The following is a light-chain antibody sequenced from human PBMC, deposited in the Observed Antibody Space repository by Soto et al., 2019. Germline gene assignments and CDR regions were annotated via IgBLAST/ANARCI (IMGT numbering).Light chain of an antibody. CDR1: SSDVGGYNY. J-gene: IGLJ3*02. Sequence: QSVLTQPASVSGSPGQSITISCTGTSSDVGGYNYVSWYQQHPGKSPKLMIYEVSNRPSGVSNRFSGSKSGNTDSLTISGLQAEDEADYYCSSYTSSSTLWVFGGGTKVTVL. CDR2: EVS. V-gene: IGLV2-14*01. CDR3: SSYTSSSTLWV.